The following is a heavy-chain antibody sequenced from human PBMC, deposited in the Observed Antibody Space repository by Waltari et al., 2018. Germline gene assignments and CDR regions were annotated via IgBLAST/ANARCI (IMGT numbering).Heavy chain of an antibody. CDR3: VRGKMYSRPYFDY. J-gene: IGHJ4*02. CDR2: IHHSGSI. V-gene: IGHV4-34*01. CDR1: GESFLGYY. D-gene: IGHD6-13*01. Sequence: QMQLQQWGAGLLKPSETLSLTCAVPGESFLGYYWNWTRQPPGRGREWIGEIHHSGSINYNPSLESRVTISQDMSKNQFSLKLTSVTAADTAVYYCVRGKMYSRPYFDYWGQGTLVTVSS.